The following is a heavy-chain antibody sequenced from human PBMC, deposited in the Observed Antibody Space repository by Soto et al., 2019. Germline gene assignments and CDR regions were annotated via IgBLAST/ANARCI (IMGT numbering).Heavy chain of an antibody. J-gene: IGHJ5*02. CDR1: GFSLRTSGVG. CDR2: TYWYDGK. CDR3: AHRSNLYYYGSGSYSGFFDP. V-gene: IGHV2-5*01. Sequence: QITLKESGPTLVKPTQTLTLTCTFSGFSLRTSGVGVGWIGQPPGKPLEWLEQTYWYDGKRYTPSLKSRLTITKDASKTQLVLTMTNMVPVDTTTYYFAHRSNLYYYGSGSYSGFFDPWGQGTLVTVSS. D-gene: IGHD3-10*01.